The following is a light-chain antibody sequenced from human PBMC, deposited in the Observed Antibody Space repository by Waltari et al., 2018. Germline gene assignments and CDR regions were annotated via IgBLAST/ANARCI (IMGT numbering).Light chain of an antibody. CDR3: ETGGHGTWV. J-gene: IGLJ3*02. V-gene: IGLV4-69*01. CDR2: VNSDGSH. Sequence: QPPEKGPRVWIKVNSDGSHTKGDDIPDRFSGSSSGAERYPTISGLQSEDEAEYYCETGGHGTWVIGGGTKVTVL.